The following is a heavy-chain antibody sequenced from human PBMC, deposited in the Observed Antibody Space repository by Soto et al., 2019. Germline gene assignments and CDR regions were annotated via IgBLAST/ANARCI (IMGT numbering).Heavy chain of an antibody. CDR3: TRGAEGMTGAGSLNYYYAIDV. Sequence: GGSLRLSCAASGFTFSDHYMDWVRQAPGKGLEWVGRSRNKVNSYTTEYAASVKGRFTISRDDSKNSLYLQMNSLKTEDTALYYCTRGAEGMTGAGSLNYYYAIDVWGQGTTVTVSS. CDR1: GFTFSDHY. J-gene: IGHJ6*02. D-gene: IGHD6-19*01. V-gene: IGHV3-72*01. CDR2: SRNKVNSYTT.